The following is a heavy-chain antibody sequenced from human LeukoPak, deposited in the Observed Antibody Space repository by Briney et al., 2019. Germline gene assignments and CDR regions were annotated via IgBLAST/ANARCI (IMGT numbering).Heavy chain of an antibody. D-gene: IGHD3-22*01. CDR3: ARDFGGLYYDSSGYYGPFDY. Sequence: PGRSLRLSCAASGFTFSSYAMHWVRQAPGKGLEWVAVISYDGSNKYYADSVKGRFTISRDNSKNTLYLQMNSLRAEGTAVYYCARDFGGLYYDSSGYYGPFDYWGQGTLVTVSS. CDR1: GFTFSSYA. V-gene: IGHV3-30-3*01. J-gene: IGHJ4*02. CDR2: ISYDGSNK.